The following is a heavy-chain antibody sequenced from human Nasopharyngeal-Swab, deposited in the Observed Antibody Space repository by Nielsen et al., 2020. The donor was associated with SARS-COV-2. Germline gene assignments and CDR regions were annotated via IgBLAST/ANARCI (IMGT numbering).Heavy chain of an antibody. CDR1: GGSFSGYY. CDR3: ARNHYYGSGSYYPLYYYYYGVDV. V-gene: IGHV4-34*01. CDR2: INHSGST. J-gene: IGHJ6*02. D-gene: IGHD3-10*01. Sequence: SETLSLTCAVYGGSFSGYYWSWIRQPPGKGLEWIGEINHSGSTNYNPSLKSRVTISVDTSKNQFSLKVNSVTAADTAVYYCARNHYYGSGSYYPLYYYYYGVDVWGQGTTVTVSS.